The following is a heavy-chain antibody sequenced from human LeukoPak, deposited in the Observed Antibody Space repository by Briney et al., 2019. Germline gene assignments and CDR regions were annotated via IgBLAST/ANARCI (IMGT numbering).Heavy chain of an antibody. Sequence: ASVKVSCKASGYTFTNYNINWVRQATGQGLEWMGWMNPNSGNTGYAQKFQGRVTMTRNTSISTAYMELSRLRSDDTAVYYCAREYSSSYYYYYYYMDVWGKGTTVTVSS. V-gene: IGHV1-8*02. D-gene: IGHD6-13*01. CDR3: AREYSSSYYYYYYYMDV. CDR2: MNPNSGNT. J-gene: IGHJ6*03. CDR1: GYTFTNYN.